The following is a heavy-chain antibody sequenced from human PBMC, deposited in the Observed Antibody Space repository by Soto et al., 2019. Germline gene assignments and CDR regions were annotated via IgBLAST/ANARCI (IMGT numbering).Heavy chain of an antibody. CDR2: INPNSGGT. D-gene: IGHD3-16*01. CDR1: GYSFTGHY. J-gene: IGHJ3*02. V-gene: IGHV1-2*04. Sequence: QVRLVQSGPEVRKPGASVKISCEASGYSFTGHYLHWVRQAPGHGLEWMGWINPNSGGTNYAQKFQDWSSITREKALSTVYMDLSSLRSEATAMYYCAKSDGAEENDAFDIWGQGTMISVS. CDR3: AKSDGAEENDAFDI.